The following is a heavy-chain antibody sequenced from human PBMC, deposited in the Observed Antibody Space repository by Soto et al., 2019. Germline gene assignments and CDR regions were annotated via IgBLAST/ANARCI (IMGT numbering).Heavy chain of an antibody. CDR3: ARALLYHGSRYFDL. J-gene: IGHJ2*01. CDR1: GFTFSSYD. Sequence: EVQLVESGGGLGQPGGSLRLSCAASGFTFSSYDMHWVRQATGKGLEWVSGIGNTGGPYYPGSVKGRFTISRDNAKNSLYLQMNSLSAGDTAVYFCARALLYHGSRYFDLWGRGTLVTVSS. CDR2: IGNTGGP. V-gene: IGHV3-13*05. D-gene: IGHD2-2*01.